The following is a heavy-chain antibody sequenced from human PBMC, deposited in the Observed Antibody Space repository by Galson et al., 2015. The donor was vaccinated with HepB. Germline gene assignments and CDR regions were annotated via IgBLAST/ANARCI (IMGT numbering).Heavy chain of an antibody. Sequence: SLRLSCAASGFSFSTYAMTWVRQAPGKGLEWVAVICGSSATTYYADSVKGRFTISRDNSKNTLHLQMNSLRVDDTAVYFCAKGGSASCYSFLDSWGQGTLATVSS. J-gene: IGHJ4*02. CDR3: AKGGSASCYSFLDS. CDR2: ICGSSATT. V-gene: IGHV3-23*01. CDR1: GFSFSTYA. D-gene: IGHD2-15*01.